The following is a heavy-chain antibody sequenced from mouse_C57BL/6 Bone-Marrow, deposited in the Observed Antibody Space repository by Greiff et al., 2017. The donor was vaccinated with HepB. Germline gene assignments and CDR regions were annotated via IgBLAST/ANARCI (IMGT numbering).Heavy chain of an antibody. CDR3: ASHYGYDFDD. V-gene: IGHV5-6*02. J-gene: IGHJ3*01. D-gene: IGHD2-2*01. CDR2: ISSGGSYT. Sequence: DVKLVESGGDLVKPGGSLKLSCAASGFTFSSYGMSWVRQTPDKRLEWVATISSGGSYTYYPDSVKGRFTISRDNAKNTLYLKMSSLKSEDTAMYYCASHYGYDFDDWGKGTMVTVSA. CDR1: GFTFSSYG.